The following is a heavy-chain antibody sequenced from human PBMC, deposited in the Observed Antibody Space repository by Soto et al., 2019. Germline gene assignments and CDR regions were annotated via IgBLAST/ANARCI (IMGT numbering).Heavy chain of an antibody. CDR2: IYSGGST. CDR1: GFTVSSNY. CDR3: ARCPYSSSWFDY. D-gene: IGHD6-13*01. J-gene: IGHJ4*02. V-gene: IGHV3-53*01. Sequence: GGSLRLSCAAPGFTVSSNYMSWVRQAPGKGLEWVSVIYSGGSTYYTDSVKGRFTISRDNSKNTLYLQMNSLRAEDTAVYYCARCPYSSSWFDYWGQGTLVTVSS.